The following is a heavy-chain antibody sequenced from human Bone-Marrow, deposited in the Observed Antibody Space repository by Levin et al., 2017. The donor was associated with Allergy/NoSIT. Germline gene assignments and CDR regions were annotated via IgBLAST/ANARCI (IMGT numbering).Heavy chain of an antibody. CDR3: ARGDTTTCYTLGCDFYYGMDV. CDR2: IDPNTGGT. V-gene: IGHV1-2*04. J-gene: IGHJ6*02. CDR1: GYTLTAYY. Sequence: GESLKISCKTSGYTLTAYYIHWVRQAPGQGLEWMGWIDPNTGGTNFAHSFQGSVTMTRDTSIDTAYMYLSRLTSDDTAVYYCARGDTTTCYTLGCDFYYGMDVWGQGTTVTVSS. D-gene: IGHD2-2*02.